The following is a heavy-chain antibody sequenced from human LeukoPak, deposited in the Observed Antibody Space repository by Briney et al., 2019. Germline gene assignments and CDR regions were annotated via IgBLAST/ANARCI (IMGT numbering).Heavy chain of an antibody. Sequence: GGSLRLSCAASGFSFSTNGMSWVRQAPGKGLEWVSAISGSGTTYYADSVKGRFTISRDNSKNTLYLQMNSLRAEDTAVYYCAKGGRQQQLVFDYWGQGTLVTVSS. D-gene: IGHD6-13*01. CDR3: AKGGRQQQLVFDY. V-gene: IGHV3-23*01. J-gene: IGHJ4*02. CDR1: GFSFSTNG. CDR2: ISGSGTT.